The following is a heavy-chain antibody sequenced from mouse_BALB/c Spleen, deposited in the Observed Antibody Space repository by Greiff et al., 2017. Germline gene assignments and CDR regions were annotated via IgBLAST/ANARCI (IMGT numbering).Heavy chain of an antibody. CDR2: IWSGGST. Sequence: VQLVESGPGLVQPSQSLSITCTVSGFSLTSYGVHWVRQSPGKGLEWLGVIWSGGSTDYNAAFISRLSISKDNSKSQVFFKMNSLQANDTAIYYCASPHDGYYYYAMDYWGQGTSVTVSS. V-gene: IGHV2-2*02. D-gene: IGHD2-3*01. CDR3: ASPHDGYYYYAMDY. J-gene: IGHJ4*01. CDR1: GFSLTSYG.